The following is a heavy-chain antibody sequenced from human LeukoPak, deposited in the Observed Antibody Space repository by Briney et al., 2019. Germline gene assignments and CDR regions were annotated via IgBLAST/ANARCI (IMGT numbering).Heavy chain of an antibody. Sequence: SETLSLTCTVSGGSINSSSYYWGWIRQPPGKGLEWIGSIFYSGNTYDNPSLKSRVTISVDASKNQFSLKLSSVTAADTAVYYCARVIAVASNDYWGQGTLVTVSS. CDR2: IFYSGNT. CDR1: GGSINSSSYY. D-gene: IGHD6-19*01. V-gene: IGHV4-39*07. CDR3: ARVIAVASNDY. J-gene: IGHJ4*02.